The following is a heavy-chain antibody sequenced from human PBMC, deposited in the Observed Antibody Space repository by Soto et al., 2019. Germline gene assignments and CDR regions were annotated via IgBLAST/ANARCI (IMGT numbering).Heavy chain of an antibody. CDR2: IIPIFGTA. D-gene: IGHD3-16*01. J-gene: IGHJ5*02. CDR3: ARDRRSVITLGEGWFDP. Sequence: QVQLVQSGAEVKKPGSSGKVSCKASGGTFSSYAISWVRQAPGQGLEWMGGIIPIFGTANYAQKFQGRVTITADESTSTAYMELSRLRSEDTAVYYCARDRRSVITLGEGWFDPWGQGTLVTVSS. V-gene: IGHV1-69*01. CDR1: GGTFSSYA.